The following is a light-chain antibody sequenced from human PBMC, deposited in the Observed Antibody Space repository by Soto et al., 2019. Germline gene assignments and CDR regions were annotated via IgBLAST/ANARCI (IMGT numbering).Light chain of an antibody. CDR2: GNN. Sequence: QSVLTQPPSVSGAPGQRVTISCTGSSSNIGAGYDVHWYQHLPGTAPKLLIYGNNNRPSGVPERFSGSKSGTSASLAITGLQAEDDADYSCQSYDSSLSGYVFGTGTKLTVL. CDR1: SSNIGAGYD. V-gene: IGLV1-40*01. CDR3: QSYDSSLSGYV. J-gene: IGLJ1*01.